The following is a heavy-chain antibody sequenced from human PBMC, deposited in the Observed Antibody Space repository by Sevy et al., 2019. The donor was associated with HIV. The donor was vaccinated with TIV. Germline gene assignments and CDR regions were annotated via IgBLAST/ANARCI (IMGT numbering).Heavy chain of an antibody. V-gene: IGHV3-30*03. Sequence: GGSLRLSCAASGFTFSDYAMHWVRQAPGKGLEWLSYISYDERDIYYLDSVRGRFSVSRDISKRTLFLQMNDLRPEDTAVYYCARRDVNHQYLMDYWGQGILVTDSS. CDR1: GFTFSDYA. D-gene: IGHD2-8*01. J-gene: IGHJ4*02. CDR2: ISYDERDI. CDR3: ARRDVNHQYLMDY.